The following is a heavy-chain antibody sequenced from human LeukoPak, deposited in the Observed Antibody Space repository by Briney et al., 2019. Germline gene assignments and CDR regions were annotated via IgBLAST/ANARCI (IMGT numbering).Heavy chain of an antibody. J-gene: IGHJ4*02. V-gene: IGHV2-70*11. CDR2: IDWDDDK. CDR3: ARINYDSRYFDY. Sequence: SGPALVKPTQTLTLTCTFSGFLLSSSGMCVSWIRQPPGKALEWLARIDWDDDKYYSTSLKTRLTISKDTSKKQVVLTMTNMDPVDTATYYCARINYDSRYFDYWGQGTLVTVSS. D-gene: IGHD3-22*01. CDR1: GFLLSSSGMC.